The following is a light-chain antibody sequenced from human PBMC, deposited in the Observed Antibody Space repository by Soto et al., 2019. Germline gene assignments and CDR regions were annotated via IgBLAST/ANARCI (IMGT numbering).Light chain of an antibody. Sequence: DIQMTQSPSSLSASLGDRVTITCRASQDISTYLNWYQQKPGKAPNLLIYTVPNLETGVPSRFSGSRSGTVFTITISALQPEDIATYYCQQYNSLPYTFGQGTRLEIE. CDR1: QDISTY. CDR3: QQYNSLPYT. J-gene: IGKJ2*01. V-gene: IGKV1-33*01. CDR2: TVP.